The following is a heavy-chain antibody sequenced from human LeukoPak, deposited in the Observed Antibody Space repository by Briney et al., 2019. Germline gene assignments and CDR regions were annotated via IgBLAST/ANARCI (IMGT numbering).Heavy chain of an antibody. Sequence: PGGSLRLSCAASGFTFSTCGMSWVRQTPGKGLEWVGFIWYDGSNKHYADSVKGRFTISRDNSKNTLYLQMNSLRAEDTAVYYCARGEELPHHWGQGTLVTVSS. V-gene: IGHV3-33*08. CDR2: IWYDGSNK. J-gene: IGHJ5*02. D-gene: IGHD1-26*01. CDR3: ARGEELPHH. CDR1: GFTFSTCG.